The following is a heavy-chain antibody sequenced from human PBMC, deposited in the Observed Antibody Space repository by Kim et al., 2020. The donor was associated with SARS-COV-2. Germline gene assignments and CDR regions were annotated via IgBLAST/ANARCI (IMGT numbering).Heavy chain of an antibody. CDR2: ISGSGGIT. CDR3: AKINYYDSSGYPN. D-gene: IGHD3-22*01. V-gene: IGHV3-23*01. J-gene: IGHJ4*02. CDR1: GFTLSSHA. Sequence: GGSLRLSCAVSGFTLSSHAMSWVRQAPGKGLEWVSAISGSGGITYYADSVKGRFTISRDNSKSTLYLQMNSMRAEDTAVYYRAKINYYDSSGYPNWGQGT.